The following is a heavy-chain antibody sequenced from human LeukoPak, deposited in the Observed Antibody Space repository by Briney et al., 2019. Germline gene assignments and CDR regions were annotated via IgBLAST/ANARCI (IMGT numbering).Heavy chain of an antibody. CDR1: GDSVSSNSAA. CDR2: TYYRSKWYN. V-gene: IGHV6-1*01. Sequence: SQTLSLTYAISGDSVSSNSAAWNWLRQSRSRGREWLGSTYYRSKWYNDYAVSVKSRIPINPDTSKNQFSLQLNSVTPEDTAVYYCARGNKQQLEIDYWGQGTLVTVSS. D-gene: IGHD6-13*01. CDR3: ARGNKQQLEIDY. J-gene: IGHJ4*02.